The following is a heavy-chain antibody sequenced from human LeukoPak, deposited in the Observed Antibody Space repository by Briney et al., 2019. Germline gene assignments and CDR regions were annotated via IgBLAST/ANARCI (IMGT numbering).Heavy chain of an antibody. J-gene: IGHJ4*02. CDR2: INPNSGGT. CDR3: ARGGTAVTFVNY. D-gene: IGHD1/OR15-1a*01. CDR1: GYTFTGYY. Sequence: ASVKVSCKASGYTFTGYYIHWVRQAPGQGLEWMGWINPNSGGTNYGQNFQGRVTMTRGTSITTAYMELSRLRSDDTAVYFCARGGTAVTFVNYWGQGTLVTVSS. V-gene: IGHV1-2*02.